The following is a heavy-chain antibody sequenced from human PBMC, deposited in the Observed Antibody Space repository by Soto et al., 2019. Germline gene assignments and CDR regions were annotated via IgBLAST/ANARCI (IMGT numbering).Heavy chain of an antibody. CDR2: ISSSSSYT. Sequence: QVQLVESGGGLVKPGGSLRLSCEASGFTFSDYYMIWIRQAPGKGLKWVSYISSSSSYTNYADSVKGRFTISRDNAKNSLYLQMNSLRADDTAVYYCARVRALAADGMDVWGQGTTVTVSS. D-gene: IGHD6-19*01. J-gene: IGHJ6*02. V-gene: IGHV3-11*05. CDR1: GFTFSDYY. CDR3: ARVRALAADGMDV.